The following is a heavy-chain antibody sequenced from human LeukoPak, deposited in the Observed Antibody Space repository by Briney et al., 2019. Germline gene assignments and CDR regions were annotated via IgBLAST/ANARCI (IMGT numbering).Heavy chain of an antibody. CDR2: ISSSGSTI. V-gene: IGHV3-48*04. J-gene: IGHJ4*02. CDR1: GFTFSSYT. CDR3: ARGWYDSSGSADY. D-gene: IGHD3-22*01. Sequence: PGGSLRLSCAASGFTFSSYTMNWVRQAPGKGLEWVSYISSSGSTIYYADSVKGRFTISRDNAKNSLYLQMNSLRAEDTAVYYCARGWYDSSGSADYWGQGTLVTVSS.